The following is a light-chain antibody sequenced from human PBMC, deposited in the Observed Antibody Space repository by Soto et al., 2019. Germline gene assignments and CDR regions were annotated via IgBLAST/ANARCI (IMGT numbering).Light chain of an antibody. CDR2: QTS. J-gene: IGKJ2*01. CDR1: QYINTR. CDR3: QQLRAYPHT. Sequence: EIVLTQSPATLSSFPGDRVTLSCRASQYINTRLAWYQHRPGQAPRLLIYQTSLRAAGIPARFSASGSGTDFTLTISSLQPEDFATYYCQQLRAYPHTFGQGTKLDIK. V-gene: IGKV3-11*01.